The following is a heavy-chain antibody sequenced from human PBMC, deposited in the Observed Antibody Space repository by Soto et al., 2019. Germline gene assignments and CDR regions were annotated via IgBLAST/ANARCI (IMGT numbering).Heavy chain of an antibody. CDR2: IIPIFGTA. J-gene: IGHJ3*02. CDR3: ARDIAARLIPDAFDI. D-gene: IGHD6-6*01. Sequence: ASVKVSCKASGGTFSSYAISWVRQAPGQGLEWMGGIIPIFGTANYAQKFQGRVTITADESTSTAYMELSSLRSEDTAVYYCARDIAARLIPDAFDIWGQGTMVTVSS. V-gene: IGHV1-69*13. CDR1: GGTFSSYA.